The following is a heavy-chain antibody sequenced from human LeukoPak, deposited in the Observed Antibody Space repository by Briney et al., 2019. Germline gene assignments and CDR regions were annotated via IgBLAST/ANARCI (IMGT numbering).Heavy chain of an antibody. CDR2: INPSGGST. D-gene: IGHD2-15*01. CDR3: ARQGRYCSGGSCYSGAFDI. V-gene: IGHV1-46*03. J-gene: IGHJ3*02. Sequence: ASVKVSCKASGYTFTSYYMHWVRQAPGQGLEWMGIINPSGGSTSYAQKFQGRVTMTRDTSTSTVYMELSSLRSEDTAVYYCARQGRYCSGGSCYSGAFDIWGQGTMVTVSS. CDR1: GYTFTSYY.